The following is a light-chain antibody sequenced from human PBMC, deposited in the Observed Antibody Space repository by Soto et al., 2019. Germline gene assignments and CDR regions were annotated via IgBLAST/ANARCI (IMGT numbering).Light chain of an antibody. CDR3: QQYGSSPVT. CDR2: GAS. V-gene: IGKV3-20*01. Sequence: EIVLTQSPGTLSLSPGEGASLSCKASQSVYNNYLAWYQHKPGRSPRLLIYGASTRAAGIPDRFSGSGSGTDFTLTISRLEPEDFAVYYCQQYGSSPVTFGQGTKVDIK. J-gene: IGKJ1*01. CDR1: QSVYNNY.